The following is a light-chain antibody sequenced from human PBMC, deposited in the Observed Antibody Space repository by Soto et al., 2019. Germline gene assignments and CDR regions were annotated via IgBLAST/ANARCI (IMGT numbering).Light chain of an antibody. V-gene: IGLV2-23*01. CDR2: EGS. CDR1: LSDVGSYNL. J-gene: IGLJ3*02. CDR3: CSYAGSSTWV. Sequence: QSVLTQPASVSGSPGQSITISCTGTLSDVGSYNLVSWYQQHPGKAPKLMLYEGSKRPSGVSNRFSGSKSGNTASLTISGLQAEDAADYYCCSYAGSSTWVFGGVTKLTVL.